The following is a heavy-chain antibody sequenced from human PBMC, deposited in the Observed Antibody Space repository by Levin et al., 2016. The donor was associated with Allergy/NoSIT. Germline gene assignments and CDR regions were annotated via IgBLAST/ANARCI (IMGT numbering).Heavy chain of an antibody. D-gene: IGHD6-13*01. Sequence: WIRQPPGKGLVWVSRINSDGSSTTYADSVKGRFTISRDNAKNTLYLQMNSLRAEDTAVYYCASLIAAAGVRYYFDSWGQGTLVTVSS. J-gene: IGHJ4*02. V-gene: IGHV3-74*01. CDR2: INSDGSST. CDR3: ASLIAAAGVRYYFDS.